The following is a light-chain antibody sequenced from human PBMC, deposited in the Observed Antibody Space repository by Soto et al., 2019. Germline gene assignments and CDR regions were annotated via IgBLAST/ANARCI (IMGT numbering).Light chain of an antibody. CDR3: SSYAGSSNLV. CDR1: SSDVGAYNY. Sequence: QPVLTQPPSASGSPGQSVTISCTGTSSDVGAYNYVSWYQQHPGKAPKAMIYEVSKRPSGVPDRFSGSKSGNAASLTVSGLQAEDEADYYCSSYAGSSNLVFGGGTKLTVL. V-gene: IGLV2-8*01. J-gene: IGLJ2*01. CDR2: EVS.